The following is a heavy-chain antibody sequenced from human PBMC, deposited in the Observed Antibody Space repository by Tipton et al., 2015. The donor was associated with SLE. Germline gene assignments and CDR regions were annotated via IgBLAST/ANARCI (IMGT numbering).Heavy chain of an antibody. CDR3: ARDPYGDYGVFDY. CDR2: IIPIFGTA. J-gene: IGHJ4*02. CDR1: GYTFTSYG. D-gene: IGHD4-17*01. Sequence: QLVQSGAEVKKPGASVKVSCKASGYTFTSYGISWVRQAPGQGLEWMGRIIPIFGTANYAQKFQGRVTITADESTSTACMELSSLRSEDTAVYYCARDPYGDYGVFDYWGQGTLVTVSS. V-gene: IGHV1-69*13.